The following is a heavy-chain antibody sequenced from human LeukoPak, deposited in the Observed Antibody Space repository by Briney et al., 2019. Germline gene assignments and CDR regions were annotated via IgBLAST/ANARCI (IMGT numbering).Heavy chain of an antibody. CDR2: IWYDGSNK. V-gene: IGHV3-33*06. CDR1: GFTFSSYG. CDR3: AKPRNYYDSEYYFDY. Sequence: GGSLRLSCAPSGFTFSSYGMHWVRQAPGKGLEWVAVIWYDGSNKYYADSVKGRFTISRDNSKNTLYLQMNSLRAEDTAVYYCAKPRNYYDSEYYFDYWGQGTLVTVSS. D-gene: IGHD3-22*01. J-gene: IGHJ4*02.